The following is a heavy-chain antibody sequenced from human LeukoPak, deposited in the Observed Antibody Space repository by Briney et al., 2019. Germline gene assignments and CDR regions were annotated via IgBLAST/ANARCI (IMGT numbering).Heavy chain of an antibody. CDR3: ARGGYTTVDY. CDR1: GYTFTSYF. Sequence: ASVTVSCKASGYTFTSYFIHWVRQAPGQGLEWMGIINPSGGSPNYAQKFQGRLTMTMDTSTSTVYMELSSLRSDDTAVYYRARGGYTTVDYWGQGTLVTVSS. J-gene: IGHJ4*02. CDR2: INPSGGSP. V-gene: IGHV1-46*01. D-gene: IGHD1-1*01.